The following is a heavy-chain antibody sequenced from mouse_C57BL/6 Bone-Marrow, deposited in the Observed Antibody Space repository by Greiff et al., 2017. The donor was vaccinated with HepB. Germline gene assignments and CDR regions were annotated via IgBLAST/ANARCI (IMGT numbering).Heavy chain of an antibody. J-gene: IGHJ1*03. CDR2: IYPSDSET. CDR3: ARTGDYGSSYVWYFDV. Sequence: VQLQQPGAELVRPGSSVKLSCKASGYTFTSYWMDWVKQRPGQGLEWIGNIYPSDSETHYNQKFKDKATLTVDKSSSTAYTQLSSLTSEDSAVYYCARTGDYGSSYVWYFDVWGTGTTVTVSS. V-gene: IGHV1-61*01. CDR1: GYTFTSYW. D-gene: IGHD1-1*01.